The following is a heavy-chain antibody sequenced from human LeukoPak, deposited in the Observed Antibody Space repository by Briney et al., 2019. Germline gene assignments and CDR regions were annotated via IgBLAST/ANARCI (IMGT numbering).Heavy chain of an antibody. J-gene: IGHJ4*02. CDR1: GFTFSNYA. V-gene: IGHV3-23*01. CDR2: ISGSGTST. D-gene: IGHD6-13*01. Sequence: GGSLRLSCAASGFTFSNYAVTWVRQAPGRGLEWVSGISGSGTSTYYADSVKGRFNISRDNSKNTLSLQMNSLRAEDAAVYYCAQYDSSWYERGYFDYWGQGTLVTVSS. CDR3: AQYDSSWYERGYFDY.